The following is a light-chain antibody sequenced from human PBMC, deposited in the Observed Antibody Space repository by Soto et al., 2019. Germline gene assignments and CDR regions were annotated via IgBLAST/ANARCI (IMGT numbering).Light chain of an antibody. Sequence: EIVLTQSPGTLSLSPGERATLSCRASQSVSSSYLAWYQQKPGQAPRLLIYDASSWATGIPSRFSGSGSGTEFTLTISSLQPDDFATYYCQQYNSYSWTFGQGTKV. J-gene: IGKJ1*01. V-gene: IGKV3-20*01. CDR1: QSVSSSY. CDR2: DAS. CDR3: QQYNSYSWT.